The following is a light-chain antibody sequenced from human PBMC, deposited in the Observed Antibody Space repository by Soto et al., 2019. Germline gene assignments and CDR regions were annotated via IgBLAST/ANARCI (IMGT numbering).Light chain of an antibody. Sequence: EIVLTQSPGTLSLSPGERATLSCRASQSVDSVYLTWYQQKPGQAPRLLIYGASTRAAGIPSRFSGSGSGTEFTLTISRLAPDDFAVYYCQQYDTSPPLYTFGQGTKLQFK. CDR2: GAS. V-gene: IGKV3-20*01. CDR1: QSVDSVY. J-gene: IGKJ2*01. CDR3: QQYDTSPPLYT.